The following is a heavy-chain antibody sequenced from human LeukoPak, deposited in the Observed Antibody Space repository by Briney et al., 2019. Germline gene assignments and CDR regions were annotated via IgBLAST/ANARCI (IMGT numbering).Heavy chain of an antibody. Sequence: PSETLSLTCSVSTGSVSSTIYYWGWTRQPPGKGLEWIGNIYYSGSTYYNPSLKSRLTIFVDTSKNQFSLKLNSVTAADTAVYYCARQAYSYGNAPYYFDYWGQGILVTVSS. CDR2: IYYSGST. D-gene: IGHD5-18*01. J-gene: IGHJ4*02. V-gene: IGHV4-39*01. CDR3: ARQAYSYGNAPYYFDY. CDR1: TGSVSSTIYY.